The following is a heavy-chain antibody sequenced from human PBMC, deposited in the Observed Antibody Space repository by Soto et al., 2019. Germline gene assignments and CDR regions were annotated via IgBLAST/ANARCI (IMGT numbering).Heavy chain of an antibody. CDR3: ASTRSISQPSNWFDP. V-gene: IGHV4-59*01. CDR2: NYYSGST. Sequence: SETLSLTCTVSGGSISSYYWSWIRQPPGKGLEWIGYNYYSGSTNYNPSLKSRVTISVDTSKNQFSLKLSSVTAADTAVYYCASTRSISQPSNWFDPWGQGTLVTVSS. D-gene: IGHD3-3*02. CDR1: GGSISSYY. J-gene: IGHJ5*02.